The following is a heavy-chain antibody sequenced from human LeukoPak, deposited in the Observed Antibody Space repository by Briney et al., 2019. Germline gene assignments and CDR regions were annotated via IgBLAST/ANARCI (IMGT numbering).Heavy chain of an antibody. CDR3: AREEGGGSISGFDY. J-gene: IGHJ4*02. CDR1: GGSLSSYY. V-gene: IGHV4-59*01. D-gene: IGHD2-15*01. Sequence: PSETLSLTCTVSGGSLSSYYWSWIRQPPGKGLEWIGYIYYSGSTNYNPSLTSRVTISVDTSKNQFSLKLSSVTAADTAVYYCAREEGGGSISGFDYWGQGTLVTVSS. CDR2: IYYSGST.